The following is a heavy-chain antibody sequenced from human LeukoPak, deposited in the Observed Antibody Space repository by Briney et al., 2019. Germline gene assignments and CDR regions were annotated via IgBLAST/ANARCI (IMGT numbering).Heavy chain of an antibody. Sequence: QPGGSLRLSCAASGFTFSSYAMSWVRQAPGKGLEWVSAISGSGGSTYYADSVKGRFTISRDNSKNTLYLQMNSLRAEDTAVYYCAEISGLYSGSWYSPYFDYWGQGTLVTVSS. CDR3: AEISGLYSGSWYSPYFDY. CDR2: ISGSGGST. CDR1: GFTFSSYA. V-gene: IGHV3-23*01. J-gene: IGHJ4*02. D-gene: IGHD6-13*01.